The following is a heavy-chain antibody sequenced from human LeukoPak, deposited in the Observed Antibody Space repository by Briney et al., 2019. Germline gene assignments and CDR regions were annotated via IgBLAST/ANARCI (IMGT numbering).Heavy chain of an antibody. J-gene: IGHJ6*03. D-gene: IGHD3-16*01. Sequence: GGSLRLSCAASGFTFSSYAMHWVRQAPGKGLEWVAVISYDGSNKYYADSVKGRFTISRDNSKNTLYLQMNSLRAEDTAVYYCARVADWGYYYMDVWGKGTTVTVSS. CDR3: ARVADWGYYYMDV. CDR2: ISYDGSNK. V-gene: IGHV3-30*04. CDR1: GFTFSSYA.